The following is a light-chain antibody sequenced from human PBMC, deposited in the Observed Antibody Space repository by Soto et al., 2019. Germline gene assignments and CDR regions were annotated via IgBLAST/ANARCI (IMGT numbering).Light chain of an antibody. CDR3: GSYRRSNSVI. J-gene: IGLJ2*01. V-gene: IGLV2-14*03. Sequence: QSALTQPASVSGSPGQSIAISCTGTSSDIGAYAYVSWYQQHPGKIPKLIVFDVNYRPSGVSSRFSGSKSGNTASLTISGLQAEDEADYYCGSYRRSNSVIFGGGTKLTVL. CDR2: DVN. CDR1: SSDIGAYAY.